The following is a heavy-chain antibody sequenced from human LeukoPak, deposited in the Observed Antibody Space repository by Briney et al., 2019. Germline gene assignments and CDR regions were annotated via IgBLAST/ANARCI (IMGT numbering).Heavy chain of an antibody. CDR1: GFTFSSYS. Sequence: GESLRLSCAASGFTFSSYSMNWVRQAPGKGLEWVSYISSSSSHTDYADSVKGRFTISRDNAKTSLYLQMNSLRVEDTAVYYCARVPSYGDYEVDYWGQGTLVTVSS. D-gene: IGHD4-17*01. CDR2: ISSSSSHT. J-gene: IGHJ4*02. CDR3: ARVPSYGDYEVDY. V-gene: IGHV3-21*05.